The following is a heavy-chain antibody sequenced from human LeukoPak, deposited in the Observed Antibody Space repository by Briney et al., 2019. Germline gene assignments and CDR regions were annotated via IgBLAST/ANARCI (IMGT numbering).Heavy chain of an antibody. Sequence: GGSLRLSCAASGFTFSSYGMHWVRQAPGKGLEWVAFIRYDGSNKYYADSVKGRFTISRDNSKNTLYLQMNSLKAEDTAVYYCAKCKVDIVVVVAANHDAFDIWGQGTMVTVSS. J-gene: IGHJ3*02. CDR3: AKCKVDIVVVVAANHDAFDI. D-gene: IGHD2-15*01. CDR2: IRYDGSNK. V-gene: IGHV3-30*02. CDR1: GFTFSSYG.